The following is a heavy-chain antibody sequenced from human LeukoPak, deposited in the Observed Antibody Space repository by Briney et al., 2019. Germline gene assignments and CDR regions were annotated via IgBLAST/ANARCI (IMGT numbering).Heavy chain of an antibody. CDR2: ISAYNGNT. CDR3: AREIAARYTTNYYMDV. CDR1: GYTFTSYG. D-gene: IGHD6-6*01. J-gene: IGHJ6*03. Sequence: GASVKVSCKASGYTFTSYGISWVRQAPGQGLEWMGWISAYNGNTNYAQKLQGRVTMTTDTSTCTAYMELRSLRSDDTAVYYCAREIAARYTTNYYMDVWGKGTTVTVSS. V-gene: IGHV1-18*01.